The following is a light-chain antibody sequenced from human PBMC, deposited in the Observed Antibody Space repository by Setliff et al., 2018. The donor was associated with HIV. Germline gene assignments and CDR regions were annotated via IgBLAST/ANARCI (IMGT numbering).Light chain of an antibody. Sequence: QSALAQPASVSGSPGQSITISCTGTSRDVGGYNYVSWYQQHPGKAPKLIIYEVRNRPSGVSSRFSGSKSGNTASLTISGLQTEDEADYYCSSYAITNTLPFGTGTKVTRP. J-gene: IGLJ1*01. V-gene: IGLV2-14*01. CDR1: SRDVGGYNY. CDR3: SSYAITNTLP. CDR2: EVR.